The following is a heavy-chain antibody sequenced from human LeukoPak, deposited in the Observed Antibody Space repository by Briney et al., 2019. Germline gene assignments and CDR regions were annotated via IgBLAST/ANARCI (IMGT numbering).Heavy chain of an antibody. CDR3: ARGDQSYYYDSREDAFDI. Sequence: ASVKVSCKASGYTFTSYGISWVRQAPGQGLEWMGWISAYNGNTNYAQKLQGRVTMTTDTSTSTAYMELRSLRSDDTAVYYCARGDQSYYYDSREDAFDIWGQGTMVTVSS. D-gene: IGHD3-22*01. CDR1: GYTFTSYG. V-gene: IGHV1-18*01. J-gene: IGHJ3*02. CDR2: ISAYNGNT.